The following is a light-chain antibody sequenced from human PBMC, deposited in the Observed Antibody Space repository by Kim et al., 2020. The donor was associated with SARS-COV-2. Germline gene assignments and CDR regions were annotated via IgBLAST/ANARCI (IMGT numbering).Light chain of an antibody. V-gene: IGKV1-5*03. CDR2: KAS. CDR3: QQYNSYPWT. Sequence: DIQMTQSPSTLSASVGDRVTITCRACQSISGWLAWYQQKPGNAPKLLIYKASSLESGVPSRFSGSGSGTEFTLTVSSLQPDDFATYYCQQYNSYPWTFGQGTKVDIK. CDR1: QSISGW. J-gene: IGKJ1*01.